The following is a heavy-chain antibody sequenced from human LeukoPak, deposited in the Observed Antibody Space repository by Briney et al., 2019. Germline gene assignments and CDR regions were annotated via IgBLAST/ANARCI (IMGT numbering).Heavy chain of an antibody. V-gene: IGHV3-11*04. Sequence: GGSLRLSCAASGFTFGDYYMSWIRQAPGKGLEWLSYISSSGSTIYYADSVKGRFTISRDNAKNSLYLQMNSLRAEDTAVYYCVTNGDGYNVGLDYWGQGTLVTVSS. J-gene: IGHJ4*02. CDR3: VTNGDGYNVGLDY. CDR1: GFTFGDYY. CDR2: ISSSGSTI. D-gene: IGHD5-24*01.